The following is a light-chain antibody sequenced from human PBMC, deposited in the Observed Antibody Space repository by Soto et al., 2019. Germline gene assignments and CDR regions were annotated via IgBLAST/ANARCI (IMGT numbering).Light chain of an antibody. J-gene: IGLJ1*01. V-gene: IGLV1-47*01. Sequence: QSVLTQPPSASGSPGQRVTISCSGRSSNIGENYVYWYQQVPGTAPKLLIYRNDQRPSGVPDRFSGSKSGTSASLAISGLRSEDEADYYCAAWDDSRSGFYVFGTGTKLTVL. CDR2: RND. CDR1: SSNIGENY. CDR3: AAWDDSRSGFYV.